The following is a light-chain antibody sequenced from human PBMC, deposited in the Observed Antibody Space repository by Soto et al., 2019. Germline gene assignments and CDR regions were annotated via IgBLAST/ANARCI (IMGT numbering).Light chain of an antibody. CDR1: QGISNY. CDR3: QKYKSAPHT. Sequence: DIPMTQSPSSLSASVGDRVTITCRASQGISNYLAWYQQKPGKVPKLLIYAASTLQSGVPSRFICTRSGSDFTLTIRSLQPEDVASYYCQKYKSAPHTFGQGTKLEIK. J-gene: IGKJ2*01. V-gene: IGKV1-27*01. CDR2: AAS.